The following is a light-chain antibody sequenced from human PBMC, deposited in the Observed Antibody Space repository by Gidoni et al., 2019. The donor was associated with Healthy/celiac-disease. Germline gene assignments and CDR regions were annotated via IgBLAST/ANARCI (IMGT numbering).Light chain of an antibody. Sequence: AIQLTQSPSSLSASVGDRVTITCRASQGISSALAWYQQKSGKAPKLLIYDASSLKSGVPSRFSGSGSGTDFTLTISSLQPEDFATYYCQQFNIYPRTFGQGTRLEIK. CDR3: QQFNIYPRT. CDR1: QGISSA. CDR2: DAS. V-gene: IGKV1-13*02. J-gene: IGKJ5*01.